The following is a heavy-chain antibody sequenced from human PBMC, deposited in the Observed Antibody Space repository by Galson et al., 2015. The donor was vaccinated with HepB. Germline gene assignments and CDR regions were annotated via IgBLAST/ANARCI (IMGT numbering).Heavy chain of an antibody. Sequence: SLRLSCAASGFTLSGYWMHWVRQAPGKGLVWVSRINSDGNSIYYADSVKGRFTISRDNAKNTLYLQMNSLGAEDTAVYHCARENSGYGNFDYRGQGTLVTVSS. CDR3: ARENSGYGNFDY. J-gene: IGHJ4*02. CDR2: INSDGNSI. CDR1: GFTLSGYW. D-gene: IGHD5-12*01. V-gene: IGHV3-74*01.